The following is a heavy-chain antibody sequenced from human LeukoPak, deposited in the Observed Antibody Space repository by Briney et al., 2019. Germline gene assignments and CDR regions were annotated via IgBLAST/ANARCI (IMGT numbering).Heavy chain of an antibody. CDR2: IFYSGST. D-gene: IGHD4-17*01. V-gene: IGHV4-59*08. J-gene: IGHJ4*02. CDR3: ARLDYGDYTSDY. CDR1: GGSISSSY. Sequence: SETLSLTCTVSGGSISSSYWNWIRQPPGKGLEWIGYIFYSGSTNYNPSLKSRVTISVDTSKNQFSLKLSSVTAADTAVYYCARLDYGDYTSDYWGQGTLVTVSS.